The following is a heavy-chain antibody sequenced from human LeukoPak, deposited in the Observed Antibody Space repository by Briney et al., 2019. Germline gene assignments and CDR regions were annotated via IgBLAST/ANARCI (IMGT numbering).Heavy chain of an antibody. V-gene: IGHV4-30-2*03. Sequence: ASETLSLTCAVSGGSISSGGYSWSWIRQPPGKGLEWIGYIYHSGSTYYNPSLKSRVTISVDTSKNQFSLKLSSVTAADTAVYYCARQSGDYDFWSGYYRTCFDYWGQGTLVTVSS. CDR3: ARQSGDYDFWSGYYRTCFDY. CDR2: IYHSGST. D-gene: IGHD3-3*01. J-gene: IGHJ4*02. CDR1: GGSISSGGYS.